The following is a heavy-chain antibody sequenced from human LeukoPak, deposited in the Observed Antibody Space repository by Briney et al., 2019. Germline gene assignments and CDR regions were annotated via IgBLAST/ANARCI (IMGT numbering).Heavy chain of an antibody. CDR1: GYTFTSYD. Sequence: ASVKVSCTASGYTFTSYDINWMRQAPGQGLEWMGWMNPNSGNTGYAQKFQGRVTMTRNTSISTTYMELSSLRSEDTAVYYCARGRYSGSYYGRWFDPWGQGTLVTVSS. D-gene: IGHD1-26*01. V-gene: IGHV1-8*01. J-gene: IGHJ5*02. CDR3: ARGRYSGSYYGRWFDP. CDR2: MNPNSGNT.